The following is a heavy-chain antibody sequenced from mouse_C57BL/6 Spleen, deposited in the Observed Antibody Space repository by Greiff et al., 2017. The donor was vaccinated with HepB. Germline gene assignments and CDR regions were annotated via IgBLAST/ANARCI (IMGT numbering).Heavy chain of an antibody. J-gene: IGHJ4*01. CDR2: RGSGCVYT. D-gene: IGHD1-1*02. V-gene: IGHV5-6*01. CDR3: ARAPPSFAYVVYAMDY. Sequence: EEGGEGEKQGGEWKREGEEEGGDFRSDGRGRGGEKTDKRRGWVATRGSGCVYTYYPDSVKGRFTISRDNAKNTLYLQMSSLKSEDTAMYYCARAPPSFAYVVYAMDYWGQGTSVTVSS. CDR1: GGDFRSDG.